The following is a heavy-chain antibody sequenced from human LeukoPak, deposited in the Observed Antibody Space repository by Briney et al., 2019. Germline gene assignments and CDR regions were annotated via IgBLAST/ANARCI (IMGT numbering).Heavy chain of an antibody. J-gene: IGHJ4*02. V-gene: IGHV3-30*02. CDR3: ARVLHKRNYDSTTYYGY. Sequence: GGSLRLSCAASRFTFSNYSMHWVRQARGKGLEWVVFTRYDGSEKYYADSVKGRFTISRDNAKNSLYLQMNSLRAEDTAVYYCARVLHKRNYDSTTYYGYWGQGTLVTVSS. D-gene: IGHD3-22*01. CDR2: TRYDGSEK. CDR1: RFTFSNYS.